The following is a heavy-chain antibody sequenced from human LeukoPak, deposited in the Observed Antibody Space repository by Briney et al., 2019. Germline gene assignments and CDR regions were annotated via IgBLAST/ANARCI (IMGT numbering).Heavy chain of an antibody. CDR2: IYYSGST. J-gene: IGHJ4*02. CDR3: ARRQYFLFDY. Sequence: SETLSLTCTVSGGSISSSSYYWGWIRQPPGKGLEWIGSIYYSGSTYYNPSLKSRATISVDTSKNQFSLKLSSVTAADTAVYYCARRQYFLFDYWGQGTLVTVSS. CDR1: GGSISSSSYY. V-gene: IGHV4-39*01. D-gene: IGHD2/OR15-2a*01.